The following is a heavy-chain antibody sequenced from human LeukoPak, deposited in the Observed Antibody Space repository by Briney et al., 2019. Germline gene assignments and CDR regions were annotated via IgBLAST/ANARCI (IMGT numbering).Heavy chain of an antibody. V-gene: IGHV1-46*01. J-gene: IGHJ3*02. Sequence: ASVKVSCKASGYTFTGYYMHWVRQAPGQGLEWMGIINPSGGSTSYAQKFQGRVTMTRDMSTSTVYMELSSLRSEDTAVYYCARDSQANDAFDIWGQGTMVTVSS. D-gene: IGHD4/OR15-4a*01. CDR1: GYTFTGYY. CDR3: ARDSQANDAFDI. CDR2: INPSGGST.